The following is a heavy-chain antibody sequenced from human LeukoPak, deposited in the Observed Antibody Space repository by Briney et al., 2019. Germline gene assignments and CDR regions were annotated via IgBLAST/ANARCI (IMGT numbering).Heavy chain of an antibody. J-gene: IGHJ4*02. D-gene: IGHD1-1*01. CDR1: GFTFSTYW. CDR2: INSDGGST. CDR3: ARVGPEYNWNVL. V-gene: IGHV3-74*01. Sequence: PGGSLRLSCAVSGFTFSTYWMHWVRQAPGKGLVWVSRINSDGGSTSYADSAKGRFTISRDNARNTLYLQMNSLRAEDTAVYYCARVGPEYNWNVLWGQGTLVTVSS.